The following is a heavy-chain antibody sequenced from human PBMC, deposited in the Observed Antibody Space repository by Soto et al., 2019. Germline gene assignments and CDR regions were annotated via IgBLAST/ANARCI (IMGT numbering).Heavy chain of an antibody. Sequence: QVQLVESGGGVVQPGTSLRLSCAPSGFTFSDYGIHWVRQSPGKGLEWVAVISHDGGDIFYADSVKGRFTISRDNSKNTLYLQMNSLKPEDTGVYYCARDPRNCASSSCTPHSLNNWFDPWGQGTLVAVSS. CDR2: ISHDGGDI. D-gene: IGHD2-2*01. CDR1: GFTFSDYG. V-gene: IGHV3-30*03. CDR3: ARDPRNCASSSCTPHSLNNWFDP. J-gene: IGHJ5*02.